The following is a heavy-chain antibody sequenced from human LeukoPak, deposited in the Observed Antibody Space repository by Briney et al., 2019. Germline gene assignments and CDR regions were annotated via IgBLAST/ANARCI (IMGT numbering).Heavy chain of an antibody. CDR3: ARDLGRIYFDY. V-gene: IGHV4-59*01. CDR1: DAAISGYY. CDR2: IHFSGST. D-gene: IGHD2-15*01. Sequence: SETLSLTCTVSDAAISGYYWSWIRQPPGKGLEWLWSIHFSGSTNYNPSLRSRVTISVDTYKNQLSLKLSSVTAADTAVYYCARDLGRIYFDYWGQGTLVTVSS. J-gene: IGHJ4*02.